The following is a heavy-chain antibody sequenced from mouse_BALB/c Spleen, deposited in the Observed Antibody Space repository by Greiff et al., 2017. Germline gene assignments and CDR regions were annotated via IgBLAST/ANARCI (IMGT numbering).Heavy chain of an antibody. J-gene: IGHJ4*01. Sequence: VQLQQSGAELVKPGASVKLSCTASGFNIKDTYMHWVKQRPEQGLEWIGRIDPANGNTKYDPKFQGKATITADTSSNTAYQQLSSLTSEDTAVYYCASVLEDYAMDYWGQGTSVTVSA. CDR2: IDPANGNT. CDR1: GFNIKDTY. D-gene: IGHD1-2*01. CDR3: ASVLEDYAMDY. V-gene: IGHV14-3*02.